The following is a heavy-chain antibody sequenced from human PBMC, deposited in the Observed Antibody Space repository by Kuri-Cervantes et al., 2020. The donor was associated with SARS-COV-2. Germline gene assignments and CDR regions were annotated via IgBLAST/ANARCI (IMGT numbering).Heavy chain of an antibody. J-gene: IGHJ1*01. CDR3: ARSGRYGYFQH. CDR2: ISAYNGNT. D-gene: IGHD1-26*01. CDR1: GGTFSSYA. V-gene: IGHV1-18*01. Sequence: ASVKVSCKASGGTFSSYAISWVRQAPGQGLEWMGWISAYNGNTNYAQKLQGRVTMTTDTSTSTAYMELRSLRSDDTAVYYCARSGRYGYFQHWGQGTLVTVSS.